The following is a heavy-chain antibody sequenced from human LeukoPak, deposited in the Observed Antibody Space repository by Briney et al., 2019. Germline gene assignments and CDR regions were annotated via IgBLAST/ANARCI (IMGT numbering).Heavy chain of an antibody. Sequence: SVKVYCKASGGTFSSYAISWVRQAPGQGLEWMGGIIPIFGTANYAQKFQGRVTITADESTSTAYMELSSLRSEDTAVYYCWGGGWKKPFDYWGQGTLVTVSS. J-gene: IGHJ4*02. CDR1: GGTFSSYA. D-gene: IGHD2-21*01. V-gene: IGHV1-69*13. CDR3: WGGGWKKPFDY. CDR2: IIPIFGTA.